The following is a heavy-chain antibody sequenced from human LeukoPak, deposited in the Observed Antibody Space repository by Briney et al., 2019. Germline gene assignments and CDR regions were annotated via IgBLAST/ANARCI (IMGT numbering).Heavy chain of an antibody. CDR1: GFTFSSYW. J-gene: IGHJ3*02. CDR2: IKQDGSEK. CDR3: ARDCTNGVCPNPDAFDT. D-gene: IGHD2-8*01. Sequence: GGSLRLSCAASGFTFSSYWMSWVRQAPGKGLEWVANIKQDGSEKYYVDSVKGRFTISRDNAKNSLYLQMNSLRAEDTAVYYCARDCTNGVCPNPDAFDTWGQGTMVTVSS. V-gene: IGHV3-7*01.